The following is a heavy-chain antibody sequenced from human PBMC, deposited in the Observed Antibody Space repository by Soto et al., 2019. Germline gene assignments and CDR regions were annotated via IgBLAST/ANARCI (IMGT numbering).Heavy chain of an antibody. CDR3: ARDGALTGDPQYFDY. V-gene: IGHV3-21*01. CDR2: ISSSSSYI. J-gene: IGHJ4*02. Sequence: PGGSLRLSCAASGFTFSSYSMNWVRQAPGKGLEWVSSISSSSSYIYYADSVKGRFTISRDNAKNSLYLQMNSLRAEDTAVYYCARDGALTGDPQYFDYWGQGTLVTVSS. D-gene: IGHD3-9*01. CDR1: GFTFSSYS.